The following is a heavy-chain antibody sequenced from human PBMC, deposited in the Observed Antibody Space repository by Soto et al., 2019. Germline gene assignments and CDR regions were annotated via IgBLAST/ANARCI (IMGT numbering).Heavy chain of an antibody. Sequence: QVQLVESGGGVVQPGRSLRLSCAASGFTFSSYGMHWVRQAPGKGLEWVAVISYDGSNKYYADSVKGRFTISRDNSKNTLYLQMNSLRAEDTAVYYCAKELATVKTPPDYWGQGTLVTVSS. V-gene: IGHV3-30*18. CDR3: AKELATVKTPPDY. CDR1: GFTFSSYG. J-gene: IGHJ4*02. D-gene: IGHD4-4*01. CDR2: ISYDGSNK.